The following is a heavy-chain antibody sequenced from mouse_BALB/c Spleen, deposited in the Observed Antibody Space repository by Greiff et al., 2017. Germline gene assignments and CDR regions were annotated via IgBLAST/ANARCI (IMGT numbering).Heavy chain of an antibody. Sequence: DVQLVESGGGLVKPGGSLKLSCAASGFTFSDYYMYWVRQTPEKRLEWVATISDGGSYTYYPDSVKGRFTISRDNAKNNLYLQMSSLKSEDTAMYYCARGGSSYAMDYWGQGTSVTVSS. V-gene: IGHV5-4*02. CDR2: ISDGGSYT. CDR3: ARGGSSYAMDY. D-gene: IGHD1-1*01. J-gene: IGHJ4*01. CDR1: GFTFSDYY.